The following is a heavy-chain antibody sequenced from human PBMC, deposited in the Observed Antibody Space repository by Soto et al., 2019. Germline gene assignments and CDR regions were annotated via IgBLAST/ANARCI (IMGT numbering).Heavy chain of an antibody. J-gene: IGHJ6*02. CDR1: GFTFSDHY. Sequence: QMQLVESGGGLVEPGGSLRLSCAASGFTFSDHYTTWIRQAPGKGLEWVSYISGSGDAIYYADSVKGRFTISRDNARNTLYLQMNSLRGDDPAVYYCARGNFYYGMDVWGQGTTVTVFS. CDR2: ISGSGDAI. V-gene: IGHV3-11*01. CDR3: ARGNFYYGMDV.